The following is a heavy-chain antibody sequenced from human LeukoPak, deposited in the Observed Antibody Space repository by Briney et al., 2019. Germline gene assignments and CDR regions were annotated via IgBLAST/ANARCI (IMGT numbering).Heavy chain of an antibody. J-gene: IGHJ6*03. CDR2: ISTYSGNT. D-gene: IGHD3-3*01. Sequence: ASVKVSCKASGYTFTSYGISWVRQAPGQGLEWMGWISTYSGNTNYAQKVQGRVTMTTYTSTSTAYMELRSLRSDDTAVYYCARGLNTYYDFWSGYPYYYYMDVWGKGTTVTVSS. CDR3: ARGLNTYYDFWSGYPYYYYMDV. V-gene: IGHV1-18*01. CDR1: GYTFTSYG.